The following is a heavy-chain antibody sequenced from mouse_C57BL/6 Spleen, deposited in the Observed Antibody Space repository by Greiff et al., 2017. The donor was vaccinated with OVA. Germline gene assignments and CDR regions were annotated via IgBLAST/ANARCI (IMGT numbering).Heavy chain of an antibody. D-gene: IGHD1-1*01. J-gene: IGHJ1*03. CDR3: AREEDYYGSSYKYFDV. Sequence: QVQLQQSGAELVKPGASVKISCKASGYAFSSYWMNWVKQRPGKGLEWIGQIYPGDGDTNYNGKFKGKATLTADKSSSTAYMQLSSLTSEDSAVYFCAREEDYYGSSYKYFDVWGTGTTVTVSS. V-gene: IGHV1-80*01. CDR1: GYAFSSYW. CDR2: IYPGDGDT.